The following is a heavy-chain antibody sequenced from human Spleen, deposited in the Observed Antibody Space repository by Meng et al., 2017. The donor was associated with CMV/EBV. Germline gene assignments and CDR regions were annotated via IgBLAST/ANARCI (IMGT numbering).Heavy chain of an antibody. CDR1: SGDYY. J-gene: IGHJ3*02. CDR2: IYSSGST. V-gene: IGHV4-30-4*08. CDR3: AREPDIVVVPAAIPGAFDI. Sequence: SGDYYWSWIRQPPGKGLEWIGYIYSSGSTYYNPSLKSRVTISVDTSKNQFSLKLSSVTAADTAVYYCAREPDIVVVPAAIPGAFDIWGQGTMVTVSS. D-gene: IGHD2-2*02.